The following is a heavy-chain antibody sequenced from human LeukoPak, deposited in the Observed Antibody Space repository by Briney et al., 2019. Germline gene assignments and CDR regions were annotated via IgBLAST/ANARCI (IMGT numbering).Heavy chain of an antibody. CDR3: AREGSGAAAGSDDY. J-gene: IGHJ4*02. CDR1: GGSISSGSYY. CDR2: IYTSGST. D-gene: IGHD6-13*01. V-gene: IGHV4-61*02. Sequence: SETLSLTCTVSGGSISSGSYYWSWIRQPAGKGLEWIGRIYTSGSTNYNPSLKSRVTISVDTSKNQFSLKLSSVTAADTAVYYCAREGSGAAAGSDDYWGQGTLVTVSS.